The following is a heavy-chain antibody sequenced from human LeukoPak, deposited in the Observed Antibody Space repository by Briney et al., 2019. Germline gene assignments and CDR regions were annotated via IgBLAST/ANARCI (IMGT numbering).Heavy chain of an antibody. Sequence: GRSLRLSCAASGFTFSSYGMHWVRQASGKGLEWVSVIESGGSTYYADSVKGRFTISRDSYQNTLYLQMNSLRAEDTAVYYCARVGSYYDMDVWGQGTTVTVS. V-gene: IGHV3-NL1*01. CDR3: ARVGSYYDMDV. CDR2: IESGGST. D-gene: IGHD3-10*01. J-gene: IGHJ6*02. CDR1: GFTFSSYG.